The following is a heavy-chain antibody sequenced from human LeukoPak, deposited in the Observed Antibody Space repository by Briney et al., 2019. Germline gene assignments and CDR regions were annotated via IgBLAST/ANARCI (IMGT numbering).Heavy chain of an antibody. J-gene: IGHJ5*01. CDR1: GFTFGDYA. CDR3: AKGLGEFASAPDS. V-gene: IGHV3-23*01. CDR2: IFANGVTT. Sequence: GGSLRLSCTASGFTFGDYAMSWVRQAPGKGLQWISAIFANGVTTYYADSVKGRFIISRDNSLNTLSLQVNSLRVEDTAVYFCAKGLGEFASAPDSWGQGTLVTVSS.